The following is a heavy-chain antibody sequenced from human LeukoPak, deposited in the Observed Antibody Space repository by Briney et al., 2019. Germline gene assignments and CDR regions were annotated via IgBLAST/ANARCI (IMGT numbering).Heavy chain of an antibody. Sequence: PGGSLRLSCAASGFTFSDYYMSWIRQAPGKGLEWVSYIGSSGSPIYYADSVRGRFTISRDNAKNSLYLQVNSLRAEGTAVYYCARPPSVTTAGYYFGYWGQGTLVTVSS. CDR1: GFTFSDYY. D-gene: IGHD4-17*01. J-gene: IGHJ4*02. CDR2: IGSSGSPI. CDR3: ARPPSVTTAGYYFGY. V-gene: IGHV3-11*04.